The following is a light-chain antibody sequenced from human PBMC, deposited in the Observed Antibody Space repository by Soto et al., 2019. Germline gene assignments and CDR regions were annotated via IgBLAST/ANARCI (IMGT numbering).Light chain of an antibody. CDR3: QQYVTSPWT. CDR1: QSVTNNY. J-gene: IGKJ1*01. V-gene: IGKV3-20*01. CDR2: GAS. Sequence: EIVLTQSPGTLSLPPGERATLSCRASQSVTNNYLAWYQQKPGQAPRLLMFGASSRAAGTPDRFSGSGSGTDFTLTISRLEPEDFAVYYCQQYVTSPWTCGQGTKVEVK.